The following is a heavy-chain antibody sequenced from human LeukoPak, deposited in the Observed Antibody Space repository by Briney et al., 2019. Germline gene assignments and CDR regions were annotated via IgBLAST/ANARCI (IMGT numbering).Heavy chain of an antibody. D-gene: IGHD3-22*01. CDR2: IWYDGSNK. CDR3: AREDLYDSSGYYWNYYYGIDV. V-gene: IGHV3-33*01. CDR1: GFTFSSYG. J-gene: IGHJ6*02. Sequence: GGSLRLSCAASGFTFSSYGMHWVRQAPGKGLEWVAVIWYDGSNKYYADSVKGRFTISRDNSKNTMYLQMDSLRAEDTAVYYCAREDLYDSSGYYWNYYYGIDVWGQGTTVTVSS.